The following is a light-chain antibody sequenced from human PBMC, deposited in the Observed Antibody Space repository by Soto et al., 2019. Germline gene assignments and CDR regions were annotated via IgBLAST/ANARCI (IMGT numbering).Light chain of an antibody. CDR1: QDIRND. CDR2: DAS. CDR3: LKHSSYPST. J-gene: IGKJ3*01. V-gene: IGKV1-17*01. Sequence: DIQMTQSPSSLSASVGDRVTITCRASQDIRNDLGWFQQKPGKAPERLIYDASSLQSGVPSSFSGTGSGTEFTFTISSLQPEDFATYYCLKHSSYPSTFGLGTKVDIK.